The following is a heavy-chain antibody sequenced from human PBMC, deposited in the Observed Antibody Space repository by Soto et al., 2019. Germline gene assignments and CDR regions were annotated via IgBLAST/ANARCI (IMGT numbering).Heavy chain of an antibody. V-gene: IGHV4-61*01. CDR2: IYYSGST. Sequence: QVQLQESGPGLVKPSETLSLTCTVSGGSVSSGSYYWSWIRQPPGKGLAWIGYIYYSGSTNYNPSLKSRVTISVDTSKNQFSLKLSSVTAADTAVYYCARVAAAGSYFDYWGQGTLVTVSS. CDR3: ARVAAAGSYFDY. CDR1: GGSVSSGSYY. D-gene: IGHD6-13*01. J-gene: IGHJ4*02.